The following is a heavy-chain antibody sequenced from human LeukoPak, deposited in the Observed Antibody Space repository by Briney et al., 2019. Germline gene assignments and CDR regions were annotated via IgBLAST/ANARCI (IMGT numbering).Heavy chain of an antibody. D-gene: IGHD5-12*01. Sequence: ASVKASCKASGGTFSSYAISWVRQAPGQGLEWMGGIIPIFGTANYAQKFQGRVTITADESTSTAYMELSSLRSEDTAVYYCAGGYSGYDFNYYYGTDVWGQGTTVTVSS. J-gene: IGHJ6*02. CDR2: IIPIFGTA. CDR1: GGTFSSYA. CDR3: AGGYSGYDFNYYYGTDV. V-gene: IGHV1-69*13.